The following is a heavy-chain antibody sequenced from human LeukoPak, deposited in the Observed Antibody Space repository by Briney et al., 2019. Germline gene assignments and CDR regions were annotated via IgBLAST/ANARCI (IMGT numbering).Heavy chain of an antibody. V-gene: IGHV4-4*07. CDR2: IYSTGST. CDR3: ARHAGADSSSWYYFNY. D-gene: IGHD6-13*01. Sequence: SETLSLTCTVSGGSISSYYWSWIRQPAGKGLEYIGRIYSTGSTNYNPSLRSRVTISVDTSKNHFSLKLSSVTAADTAVYYCARHAGADSSSWYYFNYWGQGTLVTVSS. CDR1: GGSISSYY. J-gene: IGHJ4*02.